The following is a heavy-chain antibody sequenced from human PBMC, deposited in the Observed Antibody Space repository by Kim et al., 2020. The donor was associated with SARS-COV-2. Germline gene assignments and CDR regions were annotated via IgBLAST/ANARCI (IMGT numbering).Heavy chain of an antibody. CDR2: IIPIFGTA. CDR3: AAEDKPYCGGDCYSFGMDV. CDR1: GGTFSSYA. D-gene: IGHD2-21*01. V-gene: IGHV1-69*13. J-gene: IGHJ6*02. Sequence: SVKVSCKASGGTFSSYAISWVRQAPGQGLEWMGGIIPIFGTANYAQKFQGRVTITADESTSTAYMELSSLRSEDTAVYYCAAEDKPYCGGDCYSFGMDVWGQGTTVTVSS.